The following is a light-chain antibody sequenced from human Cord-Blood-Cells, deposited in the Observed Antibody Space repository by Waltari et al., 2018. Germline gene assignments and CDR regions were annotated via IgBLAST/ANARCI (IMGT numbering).Light chain of an antibody. V-gene: IGKV1-16*02. Sequence: MQMPESPSSLSASVGASFTITCRASRGISYSLAWFQQKPGKAPKPLIYAASSLQSGVPAKFSGSGSGTDFTLTISSLQPEDFATYYCQQYNSYPYTFGQGTKLDIK. CDR3: QQYNSYPYT. J-gene: IGKJ2*01. CDR1: RGISYS. CDR2: AAS.